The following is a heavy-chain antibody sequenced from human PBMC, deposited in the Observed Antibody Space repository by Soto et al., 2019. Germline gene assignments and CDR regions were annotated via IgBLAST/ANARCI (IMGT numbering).Heavy chain of an antibody. CDR1: GFTFSSYS. V-gene: IGHV3-21*01. CDR2: ISSSSSYI. Sequence: GGSLRLSCAASGFTFSSYSMNWVRQAPGKGLEWVSSISSSSSYIYYADSVKGRFTISRDNAKNSLYLQMNSLRAEDTAVYYCAGANYYGSEIRYYYYGMDVWGQGTTVTVSS. D-gene: IGHD3-10*01. CDR3: AGANYYGSEIRYYYYGMDV. J-gene: IGHJ6*02.